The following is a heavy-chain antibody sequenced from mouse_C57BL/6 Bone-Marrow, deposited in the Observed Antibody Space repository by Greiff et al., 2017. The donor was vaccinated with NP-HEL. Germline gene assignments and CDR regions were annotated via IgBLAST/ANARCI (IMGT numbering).Heavy chain of an antibody. D-gene: IGHD2-12*01. V-gene: IGHV5-6*02. CDR2: ISSGGSYT. CDR3: AGRGVTRDYFDY. J-gene: IGHJ2*01. Sequence: EVMLVESGGDLVKPGGSLKLSCAASGFTFSSYGMSWVRQTPDKRLEWVATISSGGSYTYYPDSVKGRFTISRDNAKNTLYLQMSSLKSEDTAMYYCAGRGVTRDYFDYWGQGTTLTVSS. CDR1: GFTFSSYG.